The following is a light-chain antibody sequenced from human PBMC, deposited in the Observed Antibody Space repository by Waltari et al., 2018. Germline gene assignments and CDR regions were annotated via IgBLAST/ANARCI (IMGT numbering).Light chain of an antibody. CDR2: DVS. Sequence: DVQMTQSPSTLSASVGDRVTITCRASQNFIRWLAWYRQKPGEAPKLLLYDVSILESGVPSRFYGSGSGTEFTLTISSLQPDDFATYYCQQYADFRTFGQGTKVEIK. V-gene: IGKV1-5*01. CDR3: QQYADFRT. CDR1: QNFIRW. J-gene: IGKJ1*01.